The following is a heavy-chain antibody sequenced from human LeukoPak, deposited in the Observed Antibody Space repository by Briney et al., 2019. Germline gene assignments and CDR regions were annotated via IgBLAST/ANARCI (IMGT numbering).Heavy chain of an antibody. Sequence: SETLSLTCTVSGGSMGSYYWGWIRQPPGKGLEWIGYIYYSGSINYNPSLKGRLTISLDTSENQFSLKLSSVTAADTAVYYCARDRSMIEGWFDPWGQGTLVTVSS. D-gene: IGHD3-16*01. CDR1: GGSMGSYY. V-gene: IGHV4-59*01. CDR2: IYYSGSI. CDR3: ARDRSMIEGWFDP. J-gene: IGHJ5*02.